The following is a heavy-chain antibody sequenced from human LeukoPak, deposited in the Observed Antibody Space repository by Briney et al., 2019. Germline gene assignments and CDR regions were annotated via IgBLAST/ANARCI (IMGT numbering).Heavy chain of an antibody. J-gene: IGHJ4*02. D-gene: IGHD3-3*01. Sequence: GGSLRLSCAASGFTFSSYGMHWVRQAPGKGLEWVAFIRYDGSNKYCADSVKGRFTISRDNSKNTLYLQMNSLRAEDTAVYYCAKGRFLEWLRFDYWGQGTLVTVSS. CDR1: GFTFSSYG. V-gene: IGHV3-30*02. CDR3: AKGRFLEWLRFDY. CDR2: IRYDGSNK.